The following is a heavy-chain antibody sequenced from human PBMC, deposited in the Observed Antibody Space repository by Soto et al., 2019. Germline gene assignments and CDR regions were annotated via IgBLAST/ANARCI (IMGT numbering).Heavy chain of an antibody. V-gene: IGHV4-34*01. J-gene: IGHJ6*02. CDR2: INHSGST. CDR1: GGSFSGYY. Sequence: SETLSLTCAVYGGSFSGYYWSWIRQPPGKGLGWIGEINHSGSTNYNPSLKSRVTISVDTSKNQFSLKLSSVTAADTAVYYCARGKGTGYYYGMDVWGQGTTVTV. D-gene: IGHD3-10*01. CDR3: ARGKGTGYYYGMDV.